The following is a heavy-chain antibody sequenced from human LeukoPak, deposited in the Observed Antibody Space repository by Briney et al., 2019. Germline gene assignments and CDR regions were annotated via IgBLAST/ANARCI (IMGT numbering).Heavy chain of an antibody. CDR2: IYYRGNT. V-gene: IGHV4-39*07. Sequence: SETLSLSCTVSGGSMSSSSYFWGWIRQTPGKGLEWIGSIYYRGNTYYNPSLKSRVTISLDTSKNLFSLKLNSVTAADTAVYYCARWGTYYDILTGTNWFDSWGQGTLVTVSS. CDR3: ARWGTYYDILTGTNWFDS. CDR1: GGSMSSSSYF. D-gene: IGHD3-9*01. J-gene: IGHJ5*01.